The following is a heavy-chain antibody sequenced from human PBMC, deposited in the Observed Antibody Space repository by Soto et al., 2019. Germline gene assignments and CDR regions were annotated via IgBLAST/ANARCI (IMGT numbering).Heavy chain of an antibody. Sequence: AETLASTCTVSGGSMRGYYWSWIRQPAGKRLELIGRIYASGSTNKNPSLKSRVTISVDTSKNQFSLRLNSVTAADTAVYYFARVGRTRATVNTDALDVWGQATKVTVSS. D-gene: IGHD4-17*01. CDR1: GGSMRGYY. V-gene: IGHV4-4*07. J-gene: IGHJ3*01. CDR3: ARVGRTRATVNTDALDV. CDR2: IYASGST.